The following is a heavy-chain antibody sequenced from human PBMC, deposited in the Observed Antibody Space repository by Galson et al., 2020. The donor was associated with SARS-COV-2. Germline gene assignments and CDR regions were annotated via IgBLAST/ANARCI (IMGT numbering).Heavy chain of an antibody. CDR1: GGSISSYY. CDR2: IYYSGST. Sequence: SETLSLTCTVSGGSISSYYWSWIRQPPGKGLEWIGYIYYSGSTNYNPSLKSRVTISVDTSKNQFSLKLSSVTAADTAVYYCARDLGRGNSWYVHYGMDVWGQGTTVTVSS. J-gene: IGHJ6*02. V-gene: IGHV4-59*01. CDR3: ARDLGRGNSWYVHYGMDV. D-gene: IGHD6-13*01.